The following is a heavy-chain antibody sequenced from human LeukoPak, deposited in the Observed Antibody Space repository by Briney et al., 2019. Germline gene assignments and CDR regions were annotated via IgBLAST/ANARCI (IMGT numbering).Heavy chain of an antibody. J-gene: IGHJ6*03. Sequence: SETLSLTCTVSGGSISSYYWSWIRQPPGKGLEWIGEINHSGSTNYNPSLKSRVTISVDTSKNQFSLKLSSVTAADTAVYYCARQRVDYYYYYMDVWGKGTTVTVSS. CDR3: ARQRVDYYYYYMDV. CDR1: GGSISSYY. CDR2: INHSGST. V-gene: IGHV4-34*01.